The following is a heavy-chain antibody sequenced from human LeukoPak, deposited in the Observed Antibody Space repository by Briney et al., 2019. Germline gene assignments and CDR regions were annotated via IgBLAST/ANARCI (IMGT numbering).Heavy chain of an antibody. CDR2: ISGSGGST. D-gene: IGHD2-2*02. V-gene: IGHV3-23*01. CDR1: GFTFSSYV. J-gene: IGHJ3*02. Sequence: PGGSLRLSCAVAGFTFSSYVMSWVRQAPGKGLEWVSAISGSGGSTYYADSVKGRFTVPRDNSKNTLYLQMNSLRAEDTAVYYCAKDAYTQRLNAFDIWGQGTMVTVSS. CDR3: AKDAYTQRLNAFDI.